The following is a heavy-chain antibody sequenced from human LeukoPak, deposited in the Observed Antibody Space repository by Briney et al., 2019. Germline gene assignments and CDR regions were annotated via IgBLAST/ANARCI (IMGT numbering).Heavy chain of an antibody. CDR3: ARQMRLAAAGPGDY. D-gene: IGHD6-13*01. CDR2: MFYSGST. CDR1: GDSVTSTGYY. V-gene: IGHV4-39*07. J-gene: IGHJ4*02. Sequence: PSETLSLTCTVSGDSVTSTGYYRGWIRQPPGKGLEWIGSMFYSGSTYYNPSLQSRVTISVDMSKNQFSLRLTSVTAADTAVYYCARQMRLAAAGPGDYWGQGTLVTVSS.